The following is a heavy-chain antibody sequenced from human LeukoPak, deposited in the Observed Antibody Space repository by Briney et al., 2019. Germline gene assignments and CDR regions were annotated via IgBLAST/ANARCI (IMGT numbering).Heavy chain of an antibody. D-gene: IGHD1-26*01. CDR2: IKPDGTEK. CDR3: ASGNSFDY. Sequence: GGSLRLSCAASGFTFSTYGIHWARQAPGKGLECVANIKPDGTEKYYVDSVKGRFTISRDNAKNSLYLQMNSLRAEDTAVYYCASGNSFDYWGQGTLVTVSS. J-gene: IGHJ4*02. CDR1: GFTFSTYG. V-gene: IGHV3-7*01.